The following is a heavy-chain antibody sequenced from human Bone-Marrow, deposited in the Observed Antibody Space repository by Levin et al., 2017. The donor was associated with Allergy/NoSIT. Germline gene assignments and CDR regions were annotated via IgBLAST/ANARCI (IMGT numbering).Heavy chain of an antibody. CDR3: ARDRNYFGSETYKGYLQY. CDR1: GFNFKTDA. CDR2: ISYDGTNI. J-gene: IGHJ1*01. V-gene: IGHV3-30*04. Sequence: QSGGSLRLSCVASGFNFKTDAMHWVRQTPGKGLEWVAVISYDGTNINYADSVKGRFTISRDNAKNTLYMEMNSLRGDDTAFYYCARDRNYFGSETYKGYLQYWGQGTLVTVSS. D-gene: IGHD3-10*01.